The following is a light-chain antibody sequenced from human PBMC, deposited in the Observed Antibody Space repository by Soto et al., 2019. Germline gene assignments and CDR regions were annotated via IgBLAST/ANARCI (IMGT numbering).Light chain of an antibody. CDR1: QSVTGTN. J-gene: IGKJ2*01. CDR2: DAV. CDR3: HQYGSSLGT. V-gene: IGKV3-20*01. Sequence: EIVLTQSPGTLSLSPGEGATLSCRASQSVTGTNLAWYQQRPGQAPRLLIYDAVRRATGIPDRFSGSGSGTDFTLTISRLEPEDFAVYYRHQYGSSLGTFGQGTKVEI.